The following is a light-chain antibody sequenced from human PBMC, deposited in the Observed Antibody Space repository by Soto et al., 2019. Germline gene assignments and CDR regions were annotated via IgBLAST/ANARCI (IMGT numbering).Light chain of an antibody. J-gene: IGKJ1*01. Sequence: DVQMTQSPSSLSASVGDRVSITCRASQSIKKSLNWYQQKPEKAPKLLIYAASNLQSGVPSRFSGSGSGTDFTLTITGLQPEDFATYYCQQNYIVPPWTFGPGTKLEIK. CDR1: QSIKKS. V-gene: IGKV1-39*01. CDR2: AAS. CDR3: QQNYIVPPWT.